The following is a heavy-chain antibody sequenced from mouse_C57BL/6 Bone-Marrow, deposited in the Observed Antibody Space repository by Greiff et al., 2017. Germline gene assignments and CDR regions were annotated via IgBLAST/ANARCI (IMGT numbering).Heavy chain of an antibody. Sequence: VQLQQSGAELVRPGASVKLSCTASGFNIKDDYMHWVKQRPEQGLEWIGWIDPENGDTEYASKFQGKATITADTSSNTAYLQLSSLTSEDTAVXYCTSMVTTSYWGQGTTLTVSS. J-gene: IGHJ2*01. CDR2: IDPENGDT. CDR1: GFNIKDDY. V-gene: IGHV14-4*01. CDR3: TSMVTTSY. D-gene: IGHD2-2*01.